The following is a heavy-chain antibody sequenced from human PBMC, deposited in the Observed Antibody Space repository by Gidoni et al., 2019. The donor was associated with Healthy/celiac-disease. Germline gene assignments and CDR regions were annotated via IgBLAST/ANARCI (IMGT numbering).Heavy chain of an antibody. CDR2: IYYSGST. J-gene: IGHJ4*02. D-gene: IGHD6-13*01. CDR3: ARVVKAAAGTNFDY. Sequence: QVQLQESGPGLVKPSETLSPTCTVSGGSISSYYWSWIRQPPGKGLEWIGYIYYSGSTNYNPSLKSRVTISVDTSKNQFSLKLSSVTAADTAVYYCARVVKAAAGTNFDYWGQGTLVTVSS. V-gene: IGHV4-59*01. CDR1: GGSISSYY.